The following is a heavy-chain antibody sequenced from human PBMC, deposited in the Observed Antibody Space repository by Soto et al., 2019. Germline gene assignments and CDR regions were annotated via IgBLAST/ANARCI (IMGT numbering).Heavy chain of an antibody. V-gene: IGHV3-30-3*01. CDR2: ISYDGSNK. CDR3: ARDKYDYSVQGFGY. D-gene: IGHD4-4*01. CDR1: GFTFSSYA. J-gene: IGHJ4*02. Sequence: PGGSLRLSCAASGFTFSSYAMHWVRQAPGKGLEWVAVISYDGSNKYYADSVKGRFTISRDNSKNTLYLQMNSLRAEDTAVYYCARDKYDYSVQGFGYWGQGTLVTVSS.